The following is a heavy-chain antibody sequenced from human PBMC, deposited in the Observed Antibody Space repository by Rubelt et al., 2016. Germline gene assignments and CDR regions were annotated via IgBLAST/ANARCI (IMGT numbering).Heavy chain of an antibody. Sequence: EVQLLESGGDLVQPGGSLRLSCAASGFTFSSYAMSWVRQAPGKGLEWVSAISGSGGNTYYADSVKGRFTISRDNAKNSLYLQMNSLRAEDTAVYYGARVDDNGYYYGVDVWGQGTTVTVSS. D-gene: IGHD2-8*01. CDR1: GFTFSSYA. V-gene: IGHV3-23*01. J-gene: IGHJ6*02. CDR3: ARVDDNGYYYGVDV. CDR2: ISGSGGNT.